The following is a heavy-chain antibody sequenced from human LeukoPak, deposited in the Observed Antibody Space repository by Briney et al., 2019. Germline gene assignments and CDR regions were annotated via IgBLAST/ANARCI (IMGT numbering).Heavy chain of an antibody. CDR1: GFTFSSYW. CDR3: ARDKIVGATKFDF. CDR2: MNQGGGET. V-gene: IGHV3-7*03. J-gene: IGHJ4*02. D-gene: IGHD1-26*01. Sequence: GGSLRLSCAASGFTFSSYWMSWVRQAPGKGLEWVANMNQGGGETYYVDSAKGRFAMSRDNAKNSLYLQMNSLRAEDTAVYYCARDKIVGATKFDFWGQGTLVTVSS.